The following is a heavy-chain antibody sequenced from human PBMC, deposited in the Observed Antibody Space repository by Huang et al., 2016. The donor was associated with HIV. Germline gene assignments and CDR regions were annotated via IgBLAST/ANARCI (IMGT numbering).Heavy chain of an antibody. CDR3: ARHFSYYDSSGYTPWDAFDI. V-gene: IGHV4-39*01. D-gene: IGHD3-22*01. J-gene: IGHJ3*02. Sequence: QLQLQGSGPGLVKPSETLSLTCTVSGGSITSSSYYWGWLRQPPGKGLEWVGSIYYSGSTDYNPSLKRRVTVSVDTSKNQFSLKLSSVTAADTAVYYCARHFSYYDSSGYTPWDAFDIWGQGTMVTVSS. CDR2: IYYSGST. CDR1: GGSITSSSYY.